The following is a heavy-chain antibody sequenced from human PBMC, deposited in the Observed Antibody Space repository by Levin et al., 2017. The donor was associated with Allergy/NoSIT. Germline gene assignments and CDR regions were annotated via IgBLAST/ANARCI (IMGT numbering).Heavy chain of an antibody. V-gene: IGHV3-7*01. Sequence: GESLKISCVASGFTFSNFWMSWVRQAPGKGLERVANVKQDGSDKYYVDSVKGRFTISRDNAKNSLSLQMDSLRAEDTAVYYCATDFLAYWGQGTPVTVSS. CDR3: ATDFLAY. CDR1: GFTFSNFW. D-gene: IGHD3/OR15-3a*01. CDR2: VKQDGSDK. J-gene: IGHJ4*02.